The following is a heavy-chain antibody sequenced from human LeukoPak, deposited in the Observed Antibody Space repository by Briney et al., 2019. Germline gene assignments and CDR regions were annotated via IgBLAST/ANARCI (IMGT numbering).Heavy chain of an antibody. D-gene: IGHD3-3*01. V-gene: IGHV3-21*01. CDR2: ISSSSSYI. J-gene: IGHJ6*02. CDR3: AREGGNDFWSGYSQGGYYYYGMDV. CDR1: GFTFSSYS. Sequence: GGSLRLSCAASGFTFSSYSMNWVRQAPGNGLEWVSSISSSSSYIYYADSAKGRFTISRDNAKNSLYLHMNSLRAEDTAVYYCAREGGNDFWSGYSQGGYYYYGMDVWGQGTTVTVSS.